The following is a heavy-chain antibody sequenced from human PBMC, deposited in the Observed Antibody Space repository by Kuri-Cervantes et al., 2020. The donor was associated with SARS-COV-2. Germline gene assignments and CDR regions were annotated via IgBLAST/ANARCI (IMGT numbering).Heavy chain of an antibody. J-gene: IGHJ6*02. CDR2: IYYSGST. Sequence: SETLSLTCTVSGGSISSYYWSWIRQPPGKGLEWIGYIYYSGSTNYNPSLKSRVTISVDTSKNQFSLRLSSVTAADTAVYYCARHLWSDGMDVWGQGTTVTVSS. V-gene: IGHV4-59*08. CDR1: GGSISSYY. CDR3: ARHLWSDGMDV. D-gene: IGHD2-8*02.